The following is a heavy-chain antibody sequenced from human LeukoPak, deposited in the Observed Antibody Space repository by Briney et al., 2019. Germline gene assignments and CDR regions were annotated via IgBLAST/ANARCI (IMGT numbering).Heavy chain of an antibody. CDR2: IIPIFGTA. V-gene: IGHV1-69*01. D-gene: IGHD1-1*01. Sequence: ESSVKVSCKASGGTFSSYAISWVRQAPGQGLEWMGGIIPIFGTANYAQKFQGRVTITADESTSTAYMELSSLRSEDTAVYYCATDRSWRRYRFMDVWGQGTTVTVSS. J-gene: IGHJ6*02. CDR1: GGTFSSYA. CDR3: ATDRSWRRYRFMDV.